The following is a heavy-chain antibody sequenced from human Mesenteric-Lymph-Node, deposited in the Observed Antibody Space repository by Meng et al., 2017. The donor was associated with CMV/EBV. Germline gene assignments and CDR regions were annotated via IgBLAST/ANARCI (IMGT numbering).Heavy chain of an antibody. CDR3: ARDSLRYCSSTSCYGYDY. CDR1: TLDDYG. CDR2: INWNGGST. J-gene: IGHJ4*02. V-gene: IGHV3-20*03. D-gene: IGHD2-2*01. Sequence: TLDDYGMSWVRQAPGKGLEWVSGINWNGGSTGYADSVKGRFTISRDNAKNSLYLQMNSLRAEDTALYYCARDSLRYCSSTSCYGYDYWGQGTLVTVSS.